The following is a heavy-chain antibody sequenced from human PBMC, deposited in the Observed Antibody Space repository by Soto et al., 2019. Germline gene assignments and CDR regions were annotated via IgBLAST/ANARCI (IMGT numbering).Heavy chain of an antibody. CDR1: GFTFSSYA. CDR2: ISSNGGST. J-gene: IGHJ6*02. V-gene: IGHV3-64*01. D-gene: IGHD5-12*01. Sequence: GGSLRLSCAASGFTFSSYAMHWVRQAPGKGLEYVSAISSNGGSTYYANPVKGRFTISRDNSKNTLYLQMGSLRAEDMAVYYCARDRVATITNLLYYYYYGMDVWGQGTTVTVSS. CDR3: ARDRVATITNLLYYYYYGMDV.